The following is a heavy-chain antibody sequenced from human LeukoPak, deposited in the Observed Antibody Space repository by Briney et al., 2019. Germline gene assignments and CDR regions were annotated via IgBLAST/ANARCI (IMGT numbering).Heavy chain of an antibody. CDR2: ISYDGSSK. V-gene: IGHV3-30*18. D-gene: IGHD2-2*01. Sequence: PGRSLRLSCAASGFTFSSYPMHWVRQAPGKGLEWVAVISYDGSSKYYADSVKGRFTISRDNSKNTLYLQMNSLRAEDTAVYYCAKELVKVVVPAAILDYYYYYGMDVWGQGTTVTVSS. CDR3: AKELVKVVVPAAILDYYYYYGMDV. J-gene: IGHJ6*02. CDR1: GFTFSSYP.